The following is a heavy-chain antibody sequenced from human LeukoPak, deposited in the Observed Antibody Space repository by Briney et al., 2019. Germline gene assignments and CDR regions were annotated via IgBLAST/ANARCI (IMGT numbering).Heavy chain of an antibody. CDR2: ISSIGSTI. Sequence: GGSLRLSCAASGFTFSDYYMSWIRQAPGKGLEWVSYISSIGSTIYYADSVKGRFTISRDHDKNSLYLQMNSLRAEDTAVYYCARGVWGSGSKYLDYWGQGTLVTVSS. D-gene: IGHD3-10*01. J-gene: IGHJ4*02. V-gene: IGHV3-11*01. CDR3: ARGVWGSGSKYLDY. CDR1: GFTFSDYY.